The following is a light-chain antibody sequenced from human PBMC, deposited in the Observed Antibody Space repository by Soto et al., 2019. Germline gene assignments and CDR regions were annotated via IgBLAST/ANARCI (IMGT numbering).Light chain of an antibody. J-gene: IGKJ4*01. CDR2: DAS. CDR3: KQYDNLPL. Sequence: DIQMTKCPSSLSASVGDRVTITCQAREDISNYLNWYQHKPGNAPKLLIYDASNLETGVPSRFSGSGSGTDFTFTISSLQPEDIATYYCKQYDNLPLFGGGTKVEIK. V-gene: IGKV1-33*01. CDR1: EDISNY.